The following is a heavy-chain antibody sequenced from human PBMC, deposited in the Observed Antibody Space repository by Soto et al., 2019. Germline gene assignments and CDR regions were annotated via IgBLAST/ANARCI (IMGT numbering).Heavy chain of an antibody. V-gene: IGHV3-7*01. CDR3: ASDVVVVAAKPDAFDI. J-gene: IGHJ3*02. CDR1: GFTFSSYW. CDR2: IKQDGSEK. Sequence: GGSLRLSCAASGFTFSSYWMSWVRQAPGKGLEWVANIKQDGSEKYYVDSVKGRFTISRDNAKNSLYLQMNSLRAEDTAVYYCASDVVVVAAKPDAFDIWGQGTMVTVSS. D-gene: IGHD2-15*01.